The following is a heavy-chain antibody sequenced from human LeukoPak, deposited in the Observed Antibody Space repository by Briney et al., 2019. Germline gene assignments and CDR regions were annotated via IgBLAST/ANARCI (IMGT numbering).Heavy chain of an antibody. Sequence: GGSLRLSCSASGFTFSSYAMHWVRQAPGKGLEYVSAISSNGGSTYYAGSVKGRFTISRDNSKNTLYLQMSSLRAEDTAVYYCVGPGGSSSVAFDIWGQGTMVTVSS. CDR2: ISSNGGST. V-gene: IGHV3-64D*06. J-gene: IGHJ3*02. CDR1: GFTFSSYA. CDR3: VGPGGSSSVAFDI. D-gene: IGHD1-26*01.